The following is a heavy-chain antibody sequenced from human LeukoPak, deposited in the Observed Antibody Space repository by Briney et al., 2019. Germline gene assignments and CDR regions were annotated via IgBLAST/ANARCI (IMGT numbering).Heavy chain of an antibody. CDR2: IIPIFGTA. CDR1: GGTFSSNA. D-gene: IGHD2-2*02. Sequence: SVRVSCKASGGTFSSNAISWVRQAPGQGLEWMGGIIPIFGTANYAQKFQGRVTITADESTSTAYMELSSLRSEDTAVYYCARVGYNTVVVPAAIEYYYYMDVWGKGTTVTVSS. CDR3: ARVGYNTVVVPAAIEYYYYMDV. V-gene: IGHV1-69*13. J-gene: IGHJ6*03.